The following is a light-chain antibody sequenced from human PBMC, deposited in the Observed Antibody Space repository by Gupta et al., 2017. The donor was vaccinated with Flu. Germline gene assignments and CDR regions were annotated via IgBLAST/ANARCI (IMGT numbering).Light chain of an antibody. Sequence: DIQMTQSPSTLSASVGDRVTITCRASQSISSWLAWYQQKPGKAPKLLIYKASSLESGVPSRFSGSGSGTEFTLTIXSLQPDDFATYSCQQYNSYSRTFGXGTKVEIK. CDR1: QSISSW. V-gene: IGKV1-5*03. J-gene: IGKJ1*01. CDR2: KAS. CDR3: QQYNSYSRT.